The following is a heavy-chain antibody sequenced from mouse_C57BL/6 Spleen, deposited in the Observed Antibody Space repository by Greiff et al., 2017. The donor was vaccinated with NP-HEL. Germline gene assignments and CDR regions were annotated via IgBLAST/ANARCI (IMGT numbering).Heavy chain of an antibody. CDR2: IDPSDSYT. Sequence: QVQLQQSGAELVKPGASVKLSCKASGYTFTSYWMQWVKQRPGQGLEWIGEIDPSDSYTNYNQKFKGKATLTVDTSSSTAYMQLSSLTSEDSAVYYCARRDSSGFYAMDYWGQGTSVTVSS. V-gene: IGHV1-50*01. D-gene: IGHD3-2*02. CDR3: ARRDSSGFYAMDY. CDR1: GYTFTSYW. J-gene: IGHJ4*01.